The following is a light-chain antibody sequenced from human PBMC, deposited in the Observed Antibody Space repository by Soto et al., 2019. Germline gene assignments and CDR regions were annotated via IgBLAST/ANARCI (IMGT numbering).Light chain of an antibody. CDR2: DAS. Sequence: DIQMTQSPSTLSASVGDRVNITCRASQSIGGWLAWYQQKPGKAPNLLIYDASTLESGVPSRFSGSGYGTEFTLTISNLQPDDFATYYCQQSNSYPLTFGGGTKVEIK. J-gene: IGKJ4*01. V-gene: IGKV1-5*01. CDR1: QSIGGW. CDR3: QQSNSYPLT.